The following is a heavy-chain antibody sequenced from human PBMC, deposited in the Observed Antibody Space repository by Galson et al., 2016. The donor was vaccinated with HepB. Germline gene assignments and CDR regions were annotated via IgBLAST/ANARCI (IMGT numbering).Heavy chain of an antibody. CDR1: GYSFTQYY. J-gene: IGHJ4*02. D-gene: IGHD6-19*01. V-gene: IGHV1-46*01. CDR3: ARLEKYSNGWFYFDY. Sequence: SVKVSCKVSGYSFTQYYMHWLRQAPEQGLEWMGIINPSNRNTSYAQKFQGRVSMPTDTSTNTVYMELRSLRSEDTAVYYCARLEKYSNGWFYFDYWGQGTLVIVSA. CDR2: INPSNRNT.